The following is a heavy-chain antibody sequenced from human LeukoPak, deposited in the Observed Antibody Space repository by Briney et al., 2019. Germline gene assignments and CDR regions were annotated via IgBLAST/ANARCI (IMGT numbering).Heavy chain of an antibody. CDR3: ARPTKWGSYDDAFDI. Sequence: ASVKVSCKASGYTFTGYYMQWVRQAPGQGLEWMGWMNPNSGGANHAQKFQGRVTMTRDTSIGTAYMELSRLTSDDTAVYYCARPTKWGSYDDAFDIWGQGTMVTVSS. J-gene: IGHJ3*02. CDR2: MNPNSGGA. D-gene: IGHD1-26*01. CDR1: GYTFTGYY. V-gene: IGHV1-2*02.